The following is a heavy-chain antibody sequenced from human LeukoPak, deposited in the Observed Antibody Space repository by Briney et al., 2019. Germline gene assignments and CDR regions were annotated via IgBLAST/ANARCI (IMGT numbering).Heavy chain of an antibody. CDR1: GFSFSSYG. V-gene: IGHV3-30*02. CDR3: AKDPVGSSWFFDY. CDR2: IRYDGSNK. D-gene: IGHD6-13*01. Sequence: GGSLRLSCAASGFSFSSYGMHWVRQASARGLEGVAFIRYDGSNKDYADSVKGRFTISRDNSKNTLYLQMNSLRAEDTAVYYCAKDPVGSSWFFDYWGQGTLVTVSS. J-gene: IGHJ4*02.